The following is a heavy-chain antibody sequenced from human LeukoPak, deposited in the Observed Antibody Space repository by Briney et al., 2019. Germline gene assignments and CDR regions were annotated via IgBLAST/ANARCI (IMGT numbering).Heavy chain of an antibody. D-gene: IGHD2-2*01. J-gene: IGHJ5*02. Sequence: SGTLSLTCTASGCTFSSYYWSWLRQPPGKGLEWIGDIYYSGSTNYNPSLMSRVTISVDTSKNQYSLKLSSVTAADTAVYYCARVGTSWGTYNWFDPWGQGTLVTVSS. CDR3: ARVGTSWGTYNWFDP. CDR1: GCTFSSYY. CDR2: IYYSGST. V-gene: IGHV4-59*01.